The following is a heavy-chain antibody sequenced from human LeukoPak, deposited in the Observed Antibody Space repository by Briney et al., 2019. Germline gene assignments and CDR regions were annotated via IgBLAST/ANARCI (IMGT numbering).Heavy chain of an antibody. Sequence: SETLSLTCTVSGGSISSSSHYWGWIRQPPGKGLEWIGSMYYRGSTYHNPSLKSRVTISVDTSKNQFSLKLSSVTAADTAVYYCARGRVTHRGAVGKVAYFDYWGQGTLVTVSS. CDR2: MYYRGST. J-gene: IGHJ4*02. V-gene: IGHV4-39*07. CDR3: ARGRVTHRGAVGKVAYFDY. D-gene: IGHD4-23*01. CDR1: GGSISSSSHY.